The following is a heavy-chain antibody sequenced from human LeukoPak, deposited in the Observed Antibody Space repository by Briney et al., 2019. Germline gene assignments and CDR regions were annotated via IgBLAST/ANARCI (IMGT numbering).Heavy chain of an antibody. CDR2: MHYSGSA. V-gene: IGHV4-34*01. J-gene: IGHJ5*02. CDR1: GGSFSGYY. CDR3: ARGAGDPDWFDP. D-gene: IGHD7-27*01. Sequence: MSSETLSLTCAVYGGSFSGYYWSWIRQPPGKGLEWIGSMHYSGSAYYNPSVKSRVTISVDTSKNQFSLKLSSVTAADTAVYYCARGAGDPDWFDPWGQGTLVTVSS.